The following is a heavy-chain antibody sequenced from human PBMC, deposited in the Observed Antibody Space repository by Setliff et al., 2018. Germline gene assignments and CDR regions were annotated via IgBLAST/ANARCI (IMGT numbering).Heavy chain of an antibody. CDR3: AKVKKPLIRGSGFDY. CDR2: VRFDGSYK. CDR1: GFVFGTYG. D-gene: IGHD2-8*01. V-gene: IGHV3-30*02. J-gene: IGHJ4*02. Sequence: AGESLKISCAASGFVFGTYGMHWVRQAPGKGLDWVASVRFDGSYKVYADSAKGRFTISRDNSENTLFLQMTSLRPEDTGIYYCAKVKKPLIRGSGFDYWGRGTLVTVSS.